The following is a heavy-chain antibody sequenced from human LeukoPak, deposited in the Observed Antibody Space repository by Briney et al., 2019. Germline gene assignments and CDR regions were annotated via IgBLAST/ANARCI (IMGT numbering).Heavy chain of an antibody. CDR3: ARGKSGTRNYGGNSYYFDY. D-gene: IGHD4-23*01. J-gene: IGHJ4*02. Sequence: PGGSLRLSCAASGFTVSSNYMSWVRQAPGKGLEWVSVIYSGGSTYYADSVKGRFTISRDNSKNTLYLQMNSLRAEDTAVYYCARGKSGTRNYGGNSYYFDYWGQGTLITVSS. V-gene: IGHV3-66*01. CDR2: IYSGGST. CDR1: GFTVSSNY.